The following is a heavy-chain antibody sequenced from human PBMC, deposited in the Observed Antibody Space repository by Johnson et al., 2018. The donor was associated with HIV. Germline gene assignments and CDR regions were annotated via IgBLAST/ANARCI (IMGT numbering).Heavy chain of an antibody. J-gene: IGHJ3*02. Sequence: EVQLVESGGGVVRPGGSLRLSCAASGFTFDDYGMSWVRQAPGKELEWVSCINWNGGSTGSADSVKGRFTISRYNSKHTLYLQMNSLIAEDTAVYYCAKVRRGSSWYIAFDIWGQGTMVTVSS. CDR2: INWNGGST. CDR1: GFTFDDYG. D-gene: IGHD6-13*01. CDR3: AKVRRGSSWYIAFDI. V-gene: IGHV3-20*04.